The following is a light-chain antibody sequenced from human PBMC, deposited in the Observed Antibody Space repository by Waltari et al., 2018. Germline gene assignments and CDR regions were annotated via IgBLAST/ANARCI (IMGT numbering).Light chain of an antibody. CDR2: KDT. CDR3: YSAAEV. CDR1: VLAKTY. J-gene: IGLJ2*01. Sequence: SYELTQPSSVSVSPGQTARITCSGDVLAKTYARWFQQKPGPAPLLVIYKDTERPPGIPERFSGSSSGTTVTLTVSGAQVEDEVDYDCYSAAEVFGGGTKLTVL. V-gene: IGLV3-27*01.